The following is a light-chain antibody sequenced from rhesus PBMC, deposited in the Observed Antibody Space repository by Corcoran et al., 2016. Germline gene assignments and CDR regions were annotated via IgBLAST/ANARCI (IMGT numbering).Light chain of an antibody. CDR2: SAS. Sequence: DVQMTQSPSSLSASVGDRVTVTCRASQGINKELSWYQQKPGKAPTHLIYSASTLQTGVSSRFSGSGSGTAFHLTINSLPPGAVATYCCLPDYTPPSTFGGGTKVGIK. J-gene: IGKJ4*01. CDR1: QGINKE. V-gene: IGKV1-94*01. CDR3: LPDYTPPST.